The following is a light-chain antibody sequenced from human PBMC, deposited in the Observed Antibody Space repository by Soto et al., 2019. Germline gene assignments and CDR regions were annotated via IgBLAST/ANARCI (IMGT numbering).Light chain of an antibody. CDR3: SSYTNIRSVI. Sequence: QSALTQPASVSGSPGQSITISCTGTSNDVGGSDYISWYQEYPGKAPRLIIYDVTNRPSGVSDRFSGSKSGDTASLTISGLQAEDEADYYCSSYTNIRSVIFGGGTKLTVL. CDR2: DVT. V-gene: IGLV2-14*01. J-gene: IGLJ2*01. CDR1: SNDVGGSDY.